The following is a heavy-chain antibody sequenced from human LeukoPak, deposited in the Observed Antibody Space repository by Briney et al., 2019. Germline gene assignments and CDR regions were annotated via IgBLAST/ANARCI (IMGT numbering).Heavy chain of an antibody. V-gene: IGHV4-34*01. D-gene: IGHD5-24*01. CDR3: ARGRDGYNFGSGFYYFDY. J-gene: IGHJ4*02. CDR2: INHNGST. CDR1: GGSFSGYY. Sequence: SETLSLTCAVYGGSFSGYYWSWIRQPPGKGLEWIGEINHNGSTNYNPSLKSRVTISVDTSKNQFSLKLSSVTAADTAVYYCARGRDGYNFGSGFYYFDYWGQGTLVTVSS.